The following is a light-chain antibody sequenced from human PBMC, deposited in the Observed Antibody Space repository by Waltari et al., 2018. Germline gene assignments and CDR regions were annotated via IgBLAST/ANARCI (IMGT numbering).Light chain of an antibody. V-gene: IGLV1-47*01. J-gene: IGLJ3*02. CDR3: AEWDDRLGGRV. CDR2: AAN. Sequence: QSVLLPPPSASRTPGQSVTTSCSDSNSSTGPYAVSCTRQAPGTAPKLLIHAANQRPSGVPYRFSGSKSGTSASLAISGLRSEDEADYVCAEWDDRLGGRVFGGGTKLTGL. CDR1: NSSTGPYA.